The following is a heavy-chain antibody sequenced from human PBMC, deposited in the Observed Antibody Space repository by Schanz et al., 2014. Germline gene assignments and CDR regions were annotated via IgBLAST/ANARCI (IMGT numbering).Heavy chain of an antibody. D-gene: IGHD2-2*01. CDR3: ARDRRRYCSTASCLHDNWFDP. V-gene: IGHV1-18*01. CDR2: ISPYNGNT. Sequence: QVQLVQSGAEMKKPGASVKVSCKASGGTFSSFGINWVRQAPGQGLEWMGWISPYNGNTNYAQKVQGRVTMTTDTSTGTAYMELRSLRSDDTAVYYCARDRRRYCSTASCLHDNWFDPWGQGTLVIVSS. J-gene: IGHJ5*02. CDR1: GGTFSSFG.